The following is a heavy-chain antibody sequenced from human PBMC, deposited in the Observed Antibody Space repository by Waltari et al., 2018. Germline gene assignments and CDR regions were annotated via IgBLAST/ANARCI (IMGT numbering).Heavy chain of an antibody. Sequence: QVQLVQSGAEVKKPGASVKVSCKASGYTFTSYAMHWVRQAPGQRLEWMGWINAGNGNTKYSQKFQGRVTITRDTSASTAYMELSSLRSEDTAVYYCARDSRGGATIIPFDYWGQGTLVIVSS. CDR2: INAGNGNT. D-gene: IGHD5-12*01. J-gene: IGHJ4*02. CDR3: ARDSRGGATIIPFDY. CDR1: GYTFTSYA. V-gene: IGHV1-3*01.